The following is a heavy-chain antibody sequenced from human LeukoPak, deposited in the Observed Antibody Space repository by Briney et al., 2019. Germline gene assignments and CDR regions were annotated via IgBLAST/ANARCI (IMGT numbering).Heavy chain of an antibody. D-gene: IGHD3-22*01. CDR2: INHSGST. Sequence: SETLSLTCAVYGGSFSGYYWSWIRQPPGKGLEWIGEINHSGSTNYNPSLKSRVTISVDTSKNQFSLKLSSVTAADTAVYYCAREPYDSSGYYFKALDYWGQGTLVTVSS. J-gene: IGHJ4*02. V-gene: IGHV4-34*01. CDR1: GGSFSGYY. CDR3: AREPYDSSGYYFKALDY.